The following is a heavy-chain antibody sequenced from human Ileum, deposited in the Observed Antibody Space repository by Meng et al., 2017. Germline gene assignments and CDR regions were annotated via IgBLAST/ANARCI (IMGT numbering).Heavy chain of an antibody. D-gene: IGHD6-19*01. J-gene: IGHJ4*02. Sequence: ERLVGSGGGVVQPGTSLRLSCAASGFTFRSYGMHWVRQAPGKGLEWVAVIWFDGSKTYYADSVKGRFTVSRDNSKNTLYLQMNSLRADDTAVYYCARYRSGSSDYWGPGTLVTVSS. CDR1: GFTFRSYG. V-gene: IGHV3-33*01. CDR3: ARYRSGSSDY. CDR2: IWFDGSKT.